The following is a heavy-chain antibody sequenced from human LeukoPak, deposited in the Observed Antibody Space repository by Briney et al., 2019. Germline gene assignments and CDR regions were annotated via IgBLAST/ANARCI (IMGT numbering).Heavy chain of an antibody. V-gene: IGHV3-48*03. CDR3: ARDYGGSSPFDY. Sequence: GGSLRLSCAASGFTFSSYEMNWVRQAPGEGLEWVSYISSSGSDIYYADSVKGRFTISRDNAKNSLYLRMNSLRAEDTAVYYCARDYGGSSPFDYWGQGTLVTVSS. J-gene: IGHJ4*02. D-gene: IGHD4-23*01. CDR1: GFTFSSYE. CDR2: ISSSGSDI.